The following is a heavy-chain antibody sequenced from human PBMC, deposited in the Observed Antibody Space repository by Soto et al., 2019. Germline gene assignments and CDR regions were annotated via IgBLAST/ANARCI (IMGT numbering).Heavy chain of an antibody. V-gene: IGHV3-23*01. Sequence: GGSLRLSCAASGFTFSSYAMSWVRQAPGKGLEWVSAISGSGGSTYYADSVKGRFTISRDNSKNTLYLQMDSLRAEDTAVYYCAKALCSSGWYYFDYWGQGTLVTVSS. CDR1: GFTFSSYA. CDR3: AKALCSSGWYYFDY. D-gene: IGHD6-19*01. CDR2: ISGSGGST. J-gene: IGHJ4*02.